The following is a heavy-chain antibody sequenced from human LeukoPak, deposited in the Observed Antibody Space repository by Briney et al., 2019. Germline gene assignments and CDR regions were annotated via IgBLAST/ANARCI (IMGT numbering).Heavy chain of an antibody. J-gene: IGHJ6*02. D-gene: IGHD4-17*01. CDR1: GFTFSSYA. V-gene: IGHV3-30-3*01. Sequence: GGSLRLSCAASGFTFSSYAMHWVRQAPGKGLEWVAVISYDGSNKYYADSVKGRFTISRDNSKNTLYLQMNSLRAEDTAVYYCARGGYGDYGPSDYYYGMDVWGQGTTVTVSS. CDR3: ARGGYGDYGPSDYYYGMDV. CDR2: ISYDGSNK.